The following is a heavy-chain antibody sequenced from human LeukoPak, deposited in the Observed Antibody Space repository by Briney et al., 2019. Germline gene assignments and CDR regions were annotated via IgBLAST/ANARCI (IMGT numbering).Heavy chain of an antibody. CDR3: AKDTAAVGATRQFVY. CDR1: GFTFSSYA. D-gene: IGHD1-26*01. V-gene: IGHV3-23*01. J-gene: IGHJ4*02. Sequence: PGGSLRPSCAASGFTFSSYAMSWVRQAPGKGLEWVSAISGSGGSTYYADSVKGRFTISRDNSKNTLYLQMNSLRAEDTAVYYCAKDTAAVGATRQFVYWGQGTLVTVSS. CDR2: ISGSGGST.